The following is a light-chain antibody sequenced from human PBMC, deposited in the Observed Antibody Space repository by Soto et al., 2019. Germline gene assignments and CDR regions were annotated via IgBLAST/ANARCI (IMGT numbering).Light chain of an antibody. V-gene: IGLV2-14*01. CDR2: EVS. CDR3: SSYTSSSTLV. Sequence: QSVLTQPASVSGSPGQSITISCTGTSSDVGGYDHVSWYQQYSGKAPKLMIYEVSNRPSGVSNRFSGSKSGNTASLTISGLQAEDEADYYCSSYTSSSTLVFGTGTKVTV. CDR1: SSDVGGYDH. J-gene: IGLJ1*01.